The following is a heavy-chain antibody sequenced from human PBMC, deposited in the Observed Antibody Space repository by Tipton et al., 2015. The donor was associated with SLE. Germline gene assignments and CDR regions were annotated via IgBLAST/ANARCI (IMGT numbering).Heavy chain of an antibody. CDR1: GGSFSGYY. V-gene: IGHV4-34*01. CDR2: INHSGST. Sequence: TLSLTCAVYGGSFSGYYWSWIRQPPGKGLEWIGEINHSGSTNFNPSLKSRVTISVDTSKNQFSLKLSSVTAADTAVYYCARLSVVVIGTIWGQGTMVTVSS. J-gene: IGHJ3*02. CDR3: ARLSVVVIGTI. D-gene: IGHD3-22*01.